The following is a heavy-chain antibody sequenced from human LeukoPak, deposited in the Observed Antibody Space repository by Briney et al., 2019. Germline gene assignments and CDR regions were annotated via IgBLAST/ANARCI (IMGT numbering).Heavy chain of an antibody. J-gene: IGHJ4*02. CDR3: ARSGYSYGYDY. CDR2: IYYSGST. CDR1: GDSISNYY. D-gene: IGHD5-18*01. Sequence: SETLSLTCTVSGDSISNYYWSWIREPPGKGLEWIGYIYYSGSTNNNPYLKSRVTVSVDRSKNQFSLKLSSVTAADTAVYYCARSGYSYGYDYWGQGTLVTVSS. V-gene: IGHV4-59*12.